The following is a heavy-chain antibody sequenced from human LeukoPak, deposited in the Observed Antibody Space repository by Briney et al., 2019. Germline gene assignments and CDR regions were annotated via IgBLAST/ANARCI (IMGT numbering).Heavy chain of an antibody. Sequence: PGGSLRLSCAASGFTFSSYAMSWVRQAPGKGLEWVSVIYSGGSTYYADSVKGRFTISRDNSKNTLYLQMNSLRAEDTAVYYCARHLSRAYYYGMDVWGQGTTVTVSS. CDR3: ARHLSRAYYYGMDV. V-gene: IGHV3-66*04. CDR1: GFTFSSYA. J-gene: IGHJ6*02. D-gene: IGHD2/OR15-2a*01. CDR2: IYSGGST.